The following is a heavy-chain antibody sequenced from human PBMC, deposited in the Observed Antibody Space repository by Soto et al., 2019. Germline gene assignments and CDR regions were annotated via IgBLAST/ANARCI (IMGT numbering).Heavy chain of an antibody. J-gene: IGHJ4*02. CDR1: GYSFTELS. D-gene: IGHD4-17*01. Sequence: GASVKVSCKVSGYSFTELSIHWVRQAPGKGLEWMGGFDPEDGDSIYALKFQGRVTMTEDASTDTAYMELSSLRSEDTALYYCATGSGDYYRVYPDQWGQGALVTVSS. CDR2: FDPEDGDS. V-gene: IGHV1-24*01. CDR3: ATGSGDYYRVYPDQ.